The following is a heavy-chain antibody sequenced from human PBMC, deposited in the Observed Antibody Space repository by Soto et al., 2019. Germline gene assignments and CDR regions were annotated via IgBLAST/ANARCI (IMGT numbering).Heavy chain of an antibody. V-gene: IGHV1-18*01. Sequence: QVQLVQSGAEVKKPGASVTVSGKASGYTFTTYGVSWVRQAPGQGLEWLGWINGYNGNAKYAENLQGRVTMTTDTSTGTAYMELRSPRSDDTAVYYCARMGDVPYYYYGMDVWGQGTTVTVSS. CDR1: GYTFTTYG. D-gene: IGHD3-16*01. CDR3: ARMGDVPYYYYGMDV. CDR2: INGYNGNA. J-gene: IGHJ6*02.